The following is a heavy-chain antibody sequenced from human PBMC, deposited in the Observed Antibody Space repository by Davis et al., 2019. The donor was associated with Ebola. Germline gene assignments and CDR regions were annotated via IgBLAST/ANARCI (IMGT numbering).Heavy chain of an antibody. V-gene: IGHV3-73*01. CDR1: GFTFSGSA. Sequence: GESLKISCAASGFTFSGSAMHWVRQASGKGLEWVGRIRSKANSYATAYAASVKGRFTISRDNSKNTLYLQMNSLRAEDTAVYYCAKDRGMLWGQGTLVTVSS. CDR3: AKDRGML. D-gene: IGHD2-8*01. CDR2: IRSKANSYAT. J-gene: IGHJ4*02.